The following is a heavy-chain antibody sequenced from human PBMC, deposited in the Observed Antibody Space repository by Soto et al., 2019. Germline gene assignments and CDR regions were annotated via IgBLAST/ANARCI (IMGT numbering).Heavy chain of an antibody. CDR1: GFTFSTYG. D-gene: IGHD6-25*01. J-gene: IGHJ6*02. V-gene: IGHV3-30*18. CDR2: ISYDGSNK. Sequence: GGSLRLSCAASGFTFSTYGMHWVRQAPGKGLEWVAVISYDGSNKYYADSVKGRFTISRDNSKNTLYLQMNSLRPEDTAVYYCAKDLLRPGRAYGMDVWGQGTSVTVSS. CDR3: AKDLLRPGRAYGMDV.